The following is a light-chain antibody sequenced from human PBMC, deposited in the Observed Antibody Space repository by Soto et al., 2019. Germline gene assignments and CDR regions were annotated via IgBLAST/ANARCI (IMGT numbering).Light chain of an antibody. V-gene: IGKV3-20*01. CDR2: GAS. CDR3: QQYGCSPST. CDR1: QSVSSSY. Sequence: IVLTQSPGTLSLSPGERATLSCRASQSVSSSYSSWYQQTPGQAPRLLIYGASSRATGTPGRISGSGSGTDFTLTSSILEAEDFAVYCCQQYGCSPSTFGQGTKVDIK. J-gene: IGKJ1*01.